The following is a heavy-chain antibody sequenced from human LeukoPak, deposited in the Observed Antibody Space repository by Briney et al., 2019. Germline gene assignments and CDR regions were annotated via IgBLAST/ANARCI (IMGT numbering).Heavy chain of an antibody. V-gene: IGHV3-30*19. CDR2: IQSDGSDK. CDR3: ARRLDYYGSGSPPFYYYYGMDV. D-gene: IGHD3-10*01. Sequence: PGGSLRLSCAASGFTFNSFAMHWVRQAPGKGLEHLAFIQSDGSDKYYADSVKGRFTISRDNSKNTLYLQMNSLRAEDTAVYYCARRLDYYGSGSPPFYYYYGMDVWGQGTTVTVSS. J-gene: IGHJ6*02. CDR1: GFTFNSFA.